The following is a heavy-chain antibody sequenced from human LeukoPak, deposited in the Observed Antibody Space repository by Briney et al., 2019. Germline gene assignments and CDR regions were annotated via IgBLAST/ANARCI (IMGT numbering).Heavy chain of an antibody. J-gene: IGHJ4*02. CDR2: ISGSGGST. D-gene: IGHD1-26*01. CDR1: GFTFSSYG. Sequence: GGTLRLSCAASGFTFSSYGMSWVRQAPGKGLEWVSAISGSGGSTYYADSVKGRFTISRDNSENTLYLQMNSLRAEDTAVYYCAKDSGGSYSCFDYWGQGTLVTVSS. V-gene: IGHV3-23*01. CDR3: AKDSGGSYSCFDY.